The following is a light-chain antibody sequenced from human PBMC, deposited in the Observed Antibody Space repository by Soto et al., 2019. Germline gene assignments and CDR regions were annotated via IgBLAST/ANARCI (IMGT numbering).Light chain of an antibody. CDR1: QSISTW. CDR3: QQYNTYPLT. Sequence: DIQMTQSPSTLSASVGDRVTITCRASQSISTWLAWYQQKPGKAPKLLMYKASSLEGGVPSRFSGSGSGTEFNITISSLQPDDFATYHCQQYNTYPLTFGGGTKVDIK. V-gene: IGKV1-5*03. J-gene: IGKJ4*01. CDR2: KAS.